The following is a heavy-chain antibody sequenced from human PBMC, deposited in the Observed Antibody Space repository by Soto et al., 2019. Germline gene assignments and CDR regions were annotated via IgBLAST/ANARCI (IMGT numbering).Heavy chain of an antibody. CDR2: ISSSSNNM. CDR3: ARDLASATGTFDY. D-gene: IGHD1-1*01. CDR1: GFTFSGYS. V-gene: IGHV3-21*01. J-gene: IGHJ4*02. Sequence: GGSLRLSCAGSGFTFSGYSMNWVRQAPGKALEWVSSISSSSNNMYYTDSVKGRFTMSRDNAKNSLYLQMNSLRVDDTAVYYCARDLASATGTFDYWGQGTLVTVS.